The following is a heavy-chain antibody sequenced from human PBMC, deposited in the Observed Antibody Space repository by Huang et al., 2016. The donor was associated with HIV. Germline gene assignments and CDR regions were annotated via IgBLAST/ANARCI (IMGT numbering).Heavy chain of an antibody. D-gene: IGHD3-10*01. CDR1: GFTFSSYG. Sequence: QVQLVESGGGVVQPGGSLRLSCAASGFTFSSYGMHWVRQAPGKGLEWVAVIRYDGSNKYYEESGRGRFTISRDNSKNTLYLQMNSLRAEDTAVYYCAKGSMANAFDIWGQGTMVTVSS. V-gene: IGHV3-30*02. J-gene: IGHJ3*02. CDR3: AKGSMANAFDI. CDR2: IRYDGSNK.